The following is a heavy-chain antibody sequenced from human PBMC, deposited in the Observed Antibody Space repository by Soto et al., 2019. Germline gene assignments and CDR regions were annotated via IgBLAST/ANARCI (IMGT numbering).Heavy chain of an antibody. CDR2: IYYSGST. Sequence: QVQLQESGPGLVKPSQTLSLTCTVSGGSITSGGYYWSWIRQRPGKVLEWIGYIYYSGSTYYNPSLHSRVTRAVDPYKNELALTVRAVRAVGPAVHYCAGDGIWGSSRWSDYWGQGTLVTVSS. CDR1: GGSITSGGYY. D-gene: IGHD3-16*01. V-gene: IGHV4-31*03. J-gene: IGHJ4*02. CDR3: AGDGIWGSSRWSDY.